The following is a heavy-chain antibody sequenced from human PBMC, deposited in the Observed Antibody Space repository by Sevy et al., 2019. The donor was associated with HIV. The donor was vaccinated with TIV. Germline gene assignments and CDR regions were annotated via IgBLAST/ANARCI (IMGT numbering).Heavy chain of an antibody. CDR2: IYSGGST. D-gene: IGHD2-2*01. CDR1: GFTVSSNY. Sequence: GGSLRLSCAASGFTVSSNYMSWVRQAPGKGLEWVSVIYSGGSTYYADSVKGRFTISRDNSKNTLYLQMNSLRAEDTAVYYCARGSRYCSSTSCHLFSWGQGTLVTVSS. CDR3: ARGSRYCSSTSCHLFS. V-gene: IGHV3-53*01. J-gene: IGHJ5*02.